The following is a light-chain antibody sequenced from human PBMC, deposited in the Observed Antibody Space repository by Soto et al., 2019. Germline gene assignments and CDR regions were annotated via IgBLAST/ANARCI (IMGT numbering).Light chain of an antibody. CDR1: LPISNY. V-gene: IGKV1-5*01. J-gene: IGKJ1*01. CDR3: QHYDSYSPWM. CDR2: DAS. Sequence: DIQMTQSPSSLSASVGDRVTITCRASLPISNYLAWYQQKPGKAPKLVVHDASILESGVPSRFSGTGSGSEFTLTISSLQPDDSATYYCQHYDSYSPWMFGQGTRVEI.